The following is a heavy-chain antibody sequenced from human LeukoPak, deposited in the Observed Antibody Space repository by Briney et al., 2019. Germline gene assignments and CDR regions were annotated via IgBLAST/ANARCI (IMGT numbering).Heavy chain of an antibody. CDR1: GFTXSSXX. V-gene: IGHV3-7*05. CDR3: ARDQRYCSSSSXP. CDR2: IXXXGSEK. J-gene: IGHJ5*02. D-gene: IGHD2-2*01. Sequence: LSXXASGFTXSSXXMSWVRQAPGKGLEWVAXIXXXGSEKYYVDSVKGRFTISREKAKNSLYLQMNSLRAEDTAVYYCARDQRYCSSSSXPW.